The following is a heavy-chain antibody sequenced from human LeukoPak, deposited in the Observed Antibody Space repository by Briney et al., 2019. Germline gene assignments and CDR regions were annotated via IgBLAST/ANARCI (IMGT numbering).Heavy chain of an antibody. J-gene: IGHJ3*02. D-gene: IGHD4-11*01. CDR3: ARDNWPDYPADALDI. Sequence: GGSLRLSCAASGFTFSSYAMHWVRQAPGKGLEWVALISSDGSDKYCADSVKGRFTISRDYSKNTLSLQMNSLRAEDTAVYFCARDNWPDYPADALDIWGQGTMVTVSS. CDR1: GFTFSSYA. CDR2: ISSDGSDK. V-gene: IGHV3-30-3*01.